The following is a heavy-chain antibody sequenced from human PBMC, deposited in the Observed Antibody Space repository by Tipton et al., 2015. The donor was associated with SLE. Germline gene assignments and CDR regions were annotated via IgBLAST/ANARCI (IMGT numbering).Heavy chain of an antibody. J-gene: IGHJ6*03. Sequence: TLSLTCTVSGGSISSYYWSWIRQPPGKGLEWIGYIYYSGSTNYNPSLKSRVTISVDTSKNQFSLKLSSVTAADTAVYYCARVDSSGWHYYYYYMDVWGKGTTVTVSS. D-gene: IGHD6-19*01. CDR2: IYYSGST. CDR3: ARVDSSGWHYYYYYMDV. V-gene: IGHV4-59*01. CDR1: GGSISSYY.